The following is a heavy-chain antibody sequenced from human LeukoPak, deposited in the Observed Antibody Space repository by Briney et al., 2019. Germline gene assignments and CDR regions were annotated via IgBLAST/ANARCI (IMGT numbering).Heavy chain of an antibody. D-gene: IGHD3-10*01. CDR1: GGSISSYY. Sequence: SETLSLTCTVSGGSISSYYWYWIRQPPGKGLEWTGYIYYSGSTNYNPSLKSRVTISVDTSKNQFSLKLSSVTAADTAVYYCARGAVWFGELSHFDYWGQGTLVTVSS. CDR3: ARGAVWFGELSHFDY. J-gene: IGHJ4*02. CDR2: IYYSGST. V-gene: IGHV4-59*08.